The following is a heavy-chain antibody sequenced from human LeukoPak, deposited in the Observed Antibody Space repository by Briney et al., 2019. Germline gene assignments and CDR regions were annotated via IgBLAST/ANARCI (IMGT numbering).Heavy chain of an antibody. Sequence: PGGSLRLSCAASGFIFSNYAMHWVRQAPGKGLEWVSIISSSSDYIYYADSVKGRFTISRDNAKNSLYLQMNSLRAEDTAVYYCASLHDIVVVPPATIDYWGQGTLVTVSS. CDR3: ASLHDIVVVPPATIDY. J-gene: IGHJ4*02. D-gene: IGHD2-2*01. V-gene: IGHV3-21*01. CDR2: ISSSSDYI. CDR1: GFIFSNYA.